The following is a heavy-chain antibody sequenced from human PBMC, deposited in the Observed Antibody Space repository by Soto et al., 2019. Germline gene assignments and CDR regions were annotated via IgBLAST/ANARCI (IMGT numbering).Heavy chain of an antibody. Sequence: GGSLRLSCAASGFTFSSYAMSWVRQAPGKGLEWVSAISGSGGSTYYADSVKGRFTISRDNSKNTLYLQMNSLRDEDTAVYYWAGDYSNYVAYFDYWGQGTLVTVSS. J-gene: IGHJ4*02. CDR1: GFTFSSYA. CDR3: AGDYSNYVAYFDY. CDR2: ISGSGGST. D-gene: IGHD4-4*01. V-gene: IGHV3-23*01.